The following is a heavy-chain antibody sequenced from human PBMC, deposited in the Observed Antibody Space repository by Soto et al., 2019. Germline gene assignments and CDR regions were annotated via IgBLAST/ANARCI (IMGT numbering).Heavy chain of an antibody. CDR3: ARWVGGSMYDNSGKYDS. CDR1: GFIFSGSG. V-gene: IGHV3-30*03. J-gene: IGHJ5*01. D-gene: IGHD3-22*01. Sequence: HVQLVESGGGVVQPGRSLRLTCAASGFIFSGSGMHWVRQAPGKGLEWVALVSNDGIRTYYGDSVKGRFTISRDNAENTLYLQMNSLRAEDTAVYYCARWVGGSMYDNSGKYDSWGQGTLVTVSS. CDR2: VSNDGIRT.